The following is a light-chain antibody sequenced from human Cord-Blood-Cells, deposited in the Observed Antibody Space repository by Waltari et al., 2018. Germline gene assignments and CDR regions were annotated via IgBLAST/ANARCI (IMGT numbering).Light chain of an antibody. Sequence: DIQMTQSTASLSASVGDRVTITCRASQSISSYLNWYQQKPGKAPKHLIYAASSLQSGVPSRFSGSGSGTDFTLTISSLQPEDFATYYCQQSYSTPWTFGQGTKVEIK. J-gene: IGKJ1*01. CDR1: QSISSY. CDR3: QQSYSTPWT. V-gene: IGKV1-39*01. CDR2: AAS.